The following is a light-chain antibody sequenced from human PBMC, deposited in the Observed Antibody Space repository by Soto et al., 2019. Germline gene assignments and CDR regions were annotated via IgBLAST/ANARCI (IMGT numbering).Light chain of an antibody. CDR3: QHYDSYSSIA. Sequence: DLQMTQSPSTLSASVGDRVTIACRASQSINAWLAWYQQKPGKAPNLLIYQASTLQIGVPSRFSGRGSGTEFTLTINSLQPDDFATYFCQHYDSYSSIAFGQGTRLEIK. CDR2: QAS. J-gene: IGKJ5*01. V-gene: IGKV1-5*03. CDR1: QSINAW.